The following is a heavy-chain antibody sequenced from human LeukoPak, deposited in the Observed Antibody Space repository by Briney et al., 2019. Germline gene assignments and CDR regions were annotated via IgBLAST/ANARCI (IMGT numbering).Heavy chain of an antibody. CDR1: GGSFSGYY. J-gene: IGHJ4*02. V-gene: IGHV4-34*01. CDR3: ARDKDRTSAGRCYLPDD. D-gene: IGHD2-15*01. Sequence: SETLSLTCAVYGGSFSGYYWSWIRQPPGKGLEWIGEINHSGSTNYNPSLKSRVTISVDTSKNQFSLKLSSVTAADTAVYYCARDKDRTSAGRCYLPDDWGQGTLVTVSS. CDR2: INHSGST.